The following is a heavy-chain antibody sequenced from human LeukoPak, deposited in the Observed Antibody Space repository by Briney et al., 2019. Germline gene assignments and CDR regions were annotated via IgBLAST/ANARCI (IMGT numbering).Heavy chain of an antibody. V-gene: IGHV3-21*01. D-gene: IGHD5-24*01. J-gene: IGHJ4*02. CDR3: APRDRQDH. CDR2: ISSTGTYM. Sequence: PGGSLRLSCAASGFAFGDFSINWVRQAPRKGLEWVSAISSTGTYMYYAYSVRGRFTISRDNAKNTLYLQMTGLTAEDTAVYYCAPRDRQDHWGQGTQVIVSS. CDR1: GFAFGDFS.